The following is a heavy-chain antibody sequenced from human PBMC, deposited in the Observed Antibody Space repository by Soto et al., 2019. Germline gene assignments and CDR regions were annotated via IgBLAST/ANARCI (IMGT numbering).Heavy chain of an antibody. D-gene: IGHD3-10*01. CDR1: GFSLSNARMG. V-gene: IGHV2-26*01. CDR3: ARARGSGRPYYGMDV. Sequence: SGPTLVNPTETLTLTCTVSGFSLSNARMGVSWIRQPPGKALEWLAHIFSNDEKSYSTSLKSRLTISKDTSKSQVVLTMTNMDPVDTATYYCARARGSGRPYYGMDVWGQGTTVTVPS. J-gene: IGHJ6*02. CDR2: IFSNDEK.